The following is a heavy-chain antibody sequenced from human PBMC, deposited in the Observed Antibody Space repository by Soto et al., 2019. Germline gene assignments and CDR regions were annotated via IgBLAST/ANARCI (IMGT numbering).Heavy chain of an antibody. CDR1: GYTFTSYG. Sequence: ASVKVSCKASGYTFTSYGISWVRQAPGQGLXXXXXXXXXXXXXXXXXKLQGRVTMTTDTSTSTAYMELRSLRSDDTAVYYCAKDLTTGGEFDYWGQGTLVTVSS. J-gene: IGHJ4*02. CDR2: XXXXXXXX. D-gene: IGHD4-4*01. V-gene: IGHV1-18*01. CDR3: AKDLTTGGEFDY.